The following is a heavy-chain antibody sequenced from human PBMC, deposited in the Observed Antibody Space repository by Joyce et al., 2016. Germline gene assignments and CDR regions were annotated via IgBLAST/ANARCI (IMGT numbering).Heavy chain of an antibody. CDR1: GFIFGNYG. CDR3: ARVARGFSGYDPDNWFDP. J-gene: IGHJ5*02. CDR2: ISLDGRKK. Sequence: QVQLVESGGGVVQPGRSLRLSCTGSGFIFGNYGIHWVRQGPGKELEWLTRISLDGRKKSYVDSVKGRFTISRDNSKNTLYRQMNSLGGEDTAFYYCARVARGFSGYDPDNWFDPWGQGTLVTVSS. D-gene: IGHD5-12*01. V-gene: IGHV3-30*03.